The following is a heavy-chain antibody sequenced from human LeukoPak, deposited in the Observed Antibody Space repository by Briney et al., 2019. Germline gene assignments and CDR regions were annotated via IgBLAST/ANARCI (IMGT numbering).Heavy chain of an antibody. CDR1: GGSISSYY. Sequence: SETLSLTCTVSGGSISSYYWSWIRQPAGKGLEWIGRIYTSGSTNYNPSLKSRVTMSVDTSKNQFSLKLSSVTAADTAVYYRARDLSAYCSSTSCYKGGIDPWGQGTLVTVSS. V-gene: IGHV4-4*07. CDR2: IYTSGST. CDR3: ARDLSAYCSSTSCYKGGIDP. D-gene: IGHD2-2*02. J-gene: IGHJ5*02.